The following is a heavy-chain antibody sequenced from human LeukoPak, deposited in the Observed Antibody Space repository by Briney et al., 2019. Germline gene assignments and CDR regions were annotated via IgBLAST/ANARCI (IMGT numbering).Heavy chain of an antibody. J-gene: IGHJ4*02. CDR1: GYSISRAYY. Sequence: SETLSLTCTVSGYSISRAYYWGWIRQPPGKGLEWIGSIYHSGSTYYNPSLKSRVTISVDTSKNQFSLKLSSVTAADTAVYYCARDLADYHQAPFDYWGQGTLVTVSS. CDR2: IYHSGST. CDR3: ARDLADYHQAPFDY. D-gene: IGHD3-16*01. V-gene: IGHV4-38-2*02.